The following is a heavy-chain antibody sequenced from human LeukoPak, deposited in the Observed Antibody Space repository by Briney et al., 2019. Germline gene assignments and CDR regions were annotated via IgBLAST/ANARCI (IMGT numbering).Heavy chain of an antibody. D-gene: IGHD3-10*01. CDR3: ARDRGFMVRGSRRGYDDYYYYMDV. CDR1: SGSISSTNYY. Sequence: TSETLSLTCTVSSGSISSTNYYWGWIRQPPGKGLEWIGSIYHSGSTYYNPSLKSRVTISVDTSKNQFSLKLSSVTAADTAVYYCARDRGFMVRGSRRGYDDYYYYMDVWGKGTTVTISS. J-gene: IGHJ6*03. V-gene: IGHV4-39*07. CDR2: IYHSGST.